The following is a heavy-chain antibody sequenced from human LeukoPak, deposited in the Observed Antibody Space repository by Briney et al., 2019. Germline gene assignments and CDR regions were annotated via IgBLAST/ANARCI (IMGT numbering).Heavy chain of an antibody. D-gene: IGHD1-26*01. CDR2: IRSRGRGGAT. J-gene: IGHJ4*02. Sequence: GGSLRLSCTTSGFTFGDYAMSWVRQAPGKGLEWVGFIRSRGRGGATGYAASVKDRSIISRDDSKAIAYLQVHSLKTEDTAVYYCTRTHEWELSGTEYWGQGTLVTVSS. CDR3: TRTHEWELSGTEY. V-gene: IGHV3-49*04. CDR1: GFTFGDYA.